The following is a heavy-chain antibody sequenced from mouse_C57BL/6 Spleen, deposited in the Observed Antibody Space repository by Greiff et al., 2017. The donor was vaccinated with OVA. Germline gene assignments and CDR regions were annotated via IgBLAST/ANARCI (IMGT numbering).Heavy chain of an antibody. D-gene: IGHD2-1*01. V-gene: IGHV1-59*01. Sequence: QVQLQQPGAELVRPGTSVKLSCKASGYTFTSYWMHWVKQRPGQGLEWIGVIAPSDSYTNYNQKFKGKATLTVDTSSSTAYMQLSSLTSEDSAVYYGARVDGNSRSWFADWGQGTLVTVAA. CDR3: ARVDGNSRSWFAD. CDR1: GYTFTSYW. J-gene: IGHJ3*01. CDR2: IAPSDSYT.